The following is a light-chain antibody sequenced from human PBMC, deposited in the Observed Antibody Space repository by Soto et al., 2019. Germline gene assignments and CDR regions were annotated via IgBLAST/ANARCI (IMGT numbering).Light chain of an antibody. CDR1: KGFGNY. J-gene: IGKJ2*01. CDR3: QKYNSAPYT. V-gene: IGKV1-27*01. Sequence: DTKRTQSPSSLSQSVGDRSTITCGPSKGFGNYLAWYQQKPGKVPKLLIYAASTLQSGVPSRFSGSGSGTDFTLTISSLQPEDVATYYCQKYNSAPYTFGQGTKLEIK. CDR2: AAS.